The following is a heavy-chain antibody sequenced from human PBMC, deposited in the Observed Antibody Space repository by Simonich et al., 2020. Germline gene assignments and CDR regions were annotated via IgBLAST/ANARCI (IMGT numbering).Heavy chain of an antibody. CDR1: GLPFSSYW. D-gene: IGHD4-4*01. Sequence: EVQLVESGGGLVQPGGSLILSCAASGLPFSSYWMHWVRQGPGKGVVWVSRINSDGSSTSYADSVKGRVTISRDNAKNTLYLQMNSLRAEDTAVYYCARDYSNYDAFDIWGQGTMVTVSS. CDR2: INSDGSST. J-gene: IGHJ3*02. V-gene: IGHV3-74*01. CDR3: ARDYSNYDAFDI.